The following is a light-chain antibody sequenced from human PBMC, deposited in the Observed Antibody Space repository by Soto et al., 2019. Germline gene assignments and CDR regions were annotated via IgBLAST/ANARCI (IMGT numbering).Light chain of an antibody. Sequence: QSVLTQPPSASGTPGQRVTISCSGSSSNIGSNYVYWYQQLPGTAPKLLIYMNNQRPSGVPDRLSGSKSGTSASLAISGLRYEDDADYYSAAWDDSLSGYVFGTGTKVTVL. CDR1: SSNIGSNY. CDR3: AAWDDSLSGYV. CDR2: MNN. V-gene: IGLV1-47*01. J-gene: IGLJ1*01.